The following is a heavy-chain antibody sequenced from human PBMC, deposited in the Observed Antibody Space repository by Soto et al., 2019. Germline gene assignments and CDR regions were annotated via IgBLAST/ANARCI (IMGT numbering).Heavy chain of an antibody. J-gene: IGHJ4*02. CDR1: GDSISSGCYS. CDR2: ISHSGST. V-gene: IGHV4-30-2*01. CDR3: ARGGALLDY. Sequence: SETLSLTCAVSGDSISSGCYSWSWIRQPPGKGLECIGYISHSGSTYYNPSLKSRVTISVDRSKNQFSLKLSSVTAADTAVYYCARGGALLDYWGQGTLVTVSS.